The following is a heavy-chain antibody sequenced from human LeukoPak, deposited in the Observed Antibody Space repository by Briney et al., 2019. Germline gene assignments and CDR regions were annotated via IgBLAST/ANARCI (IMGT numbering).Heavy chain of an antibody. CDR2: IWYDGSNK. D-gene: IGHD3-22*01. CDR1: GCTVSVYG. J-gene: IGHJ4*02. CDR3: ARDVVYYDICGYRITFDY. V-gene: IGHV3-33*01. Sequence: PGRSLRLSCAASGCTVSVYGMRAVCQAPGKGLEWVAVIWYDGSNKYYADSVKGRFTISRDNSKNTLYLQMNSLRAEDTAVYYCARDVVYYDICGYRITFDYWGQGTLVTVSS.